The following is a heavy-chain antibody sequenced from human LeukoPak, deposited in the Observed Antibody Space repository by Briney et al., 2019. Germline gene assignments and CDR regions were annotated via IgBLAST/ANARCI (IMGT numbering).Heavy chain of an antibody. V-gene: IGHV3-48*01. D-gene: IGHD3-22*01. J-gene: IGHJ6*03. CDR3: ARDDVDSSGYPSFYYYYYMDV. Sequence: GGSLRLSCAASGFTFSSYEMNWVRQAPGKGLEWVSYISSSSSTIYYADSVKGRFTISRDNAKNSLYLQMNSLRAEDTAVYYCARDDVDSSGYPSFYYYYYMDVWGKGTTVTVSS. CDR2: ISSSSSTI. CDR1: GFTFSSYE.